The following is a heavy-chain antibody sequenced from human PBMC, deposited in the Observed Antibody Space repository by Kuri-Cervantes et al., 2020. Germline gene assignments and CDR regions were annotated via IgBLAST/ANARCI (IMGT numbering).Heavy chain of an antibody. CDR3: ARGVAAAGTRPRGFDP. V-gene: IGHV1-8*02. Sequence: ASVKVSCQASGYTFTSYDINWVRQATGQGLEWMGWMNPNSGNTGYAQKFQGRVTMTRDTSISTAYMELSRLRSDDTAVYYCARGVAAAGTRPRGFDPWGQGTLVTVSS. CDR1: GYTFTSYD. CDR2: MNPNSGNT. J-gene: IGHJ5*02. D-gene: IGHD6-13*01.